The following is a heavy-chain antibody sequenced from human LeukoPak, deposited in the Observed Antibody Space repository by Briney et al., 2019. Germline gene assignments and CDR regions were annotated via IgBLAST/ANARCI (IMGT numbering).Heavy chain of an antibody. Sequence: GRSLRLSCAASGFTFDDYAMHWVRQAPGKGLEWVSGISWNSGSIGYADSVKGRFTISRDNAKNSLYLQMNSLRAEDTALYYCAKDLYGSGSYSFDYWGQGTLVTVSS. J-gene: IGHJ4*02. D-gene: IGHD3-10*01. CDR1: GFTFDDYA. CDR2: ISWNSGSI. CDR3: AKDLYGSGSYSFDY. V-gene: IGHV3-9*01.